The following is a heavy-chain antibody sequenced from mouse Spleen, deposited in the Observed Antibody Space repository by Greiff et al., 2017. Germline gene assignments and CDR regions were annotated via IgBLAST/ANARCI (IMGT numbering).Heavy chain of an antibody. V-gene: IGHV3-6*01. CDR2: ISYDGSN. J-gene: IGHJ4*01. D-gene: IGHD1-1*01. CDR3: AIATYYAMDY. CDR1: GYSITSGYY. Sequence: VQLKESGPGLVKPSQSLSLTCSVTGYSITSGYYWNWIRQFPGNKLEWMGYISYDGSNNYNPSLKNRISITRDTSKNQFFLKLNSVTTEDTATYYCAIATYYAMDYWGQGTSVTVSS.